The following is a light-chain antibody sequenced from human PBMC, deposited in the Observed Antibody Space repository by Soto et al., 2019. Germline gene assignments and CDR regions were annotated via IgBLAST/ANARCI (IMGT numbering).Light chain of an antibody. CDR2: GAS. Sequence: DIVLTQSPGTLSLSQGARATLSCRASQSVRSNSLAWYQQTPGQAPTLLMYGASRRTTGIPDRFSVVGSGTQFTLTIRRLETVDFAVYYCEQYTGSPLTFGGGTKVDI. J-gene: IGKJ4*02. CDR1: QSVRSNS. V-gene: IGKV3-20*01. CDR3: EQYTGSPLT.